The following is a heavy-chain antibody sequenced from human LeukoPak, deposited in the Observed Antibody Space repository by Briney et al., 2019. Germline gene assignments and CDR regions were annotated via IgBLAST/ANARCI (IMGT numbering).Heavy chain of an antibody. CDR1: GFTFSSYS. V-gene: IGHV3-23*01. CDR3: AKDEGYWDKGFGPKLYYFDY. D-gene: IGHD3-10*01. J-gene: IGHJ4*02. CDR2: ISGSGGST. Sequence: GGSLRLSCAASGFTFSSYSINWVRQAPGKGLEWVSAISGSGGSTYYADSVKGRFTISRDNSKNTLYLQMNSLRAEDTAVYYCAKDEGYWDKGFGPKLYYFDYWGQGTLVTVSS.